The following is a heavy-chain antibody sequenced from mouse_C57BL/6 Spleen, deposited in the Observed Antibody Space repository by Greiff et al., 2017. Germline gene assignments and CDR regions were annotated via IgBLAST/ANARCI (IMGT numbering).Heavy chain of an antibody. J-gene: IGHJ4*01. V-gene: IGHV1-22*01. CDR2: INPNNGGT. CDR1: GYTFTDYN. D-gene: IGHD1-1*01. CDR3: ALYYYGSSLYAMED. Sequence: VQLQQSGPELVKPGASVKMSCKASGYTFTDYNMHWVKQSHGKSLEWIGYINPNNGGTSYNQKFKGKATLTVNKSSSTAYMELRSLTSEDSAVYYCALYYYGSSLYAMEDWGQGTSVTVSS.